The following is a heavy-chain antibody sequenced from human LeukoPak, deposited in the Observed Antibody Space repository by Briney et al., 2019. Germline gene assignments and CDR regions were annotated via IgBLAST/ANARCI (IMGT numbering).Heavy chain of an antibody. V-gene: IGHV1-69*05. CDR1: GGTFRNYL. CDR3: ARGGDCSGGTCSFSHYMDV. Sequence: AVTVSCKASGGTFRNYLITWVRQAPGQGLEWMGGIVPVFRSANHAQKFQDRVSITTDESTNTVYMEVSSLRSEDTAVYYCARGGDCSGGTCSFSHYMDVWGKGTTVTVSS. CDR2: IVPVFRSA. D-gene: IGHD2-15*01. J-gene: IGHJ6*03.